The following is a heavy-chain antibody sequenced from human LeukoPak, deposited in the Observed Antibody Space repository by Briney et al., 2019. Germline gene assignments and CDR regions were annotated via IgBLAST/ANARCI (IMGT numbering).Heavy chain of an antibody. Sequence: GGSLRLSCAASGVTFSSYEMNWVRQAPGKGLEWVSYISSGGNTVHYADSVKGRFTISRDNSKNTLYLQMNSLRAEDTAVYYCARNYGDYVDYYYYGMDVWGQGTTVTVSS. J-gene: IGHJ6*02. V-gene: IGHV3-48*03. D-gene: IGHD4-17*01. CDR1: GVTFSSYE. CDR2: ISSGGNTV. CDR3: ARNYGDYVDYYYYGMDV.